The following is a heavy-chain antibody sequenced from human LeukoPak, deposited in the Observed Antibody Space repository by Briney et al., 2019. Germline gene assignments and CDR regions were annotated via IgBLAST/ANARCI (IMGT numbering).Heavy chain of an antibody. CDR2: IWYDGKFK. V-gene: IGHV3-33*01. J-gene: IGHJ4*02. Sequence: GGSLRLSCAASGFTFKTYAMHWVRQAPGKGLEWLAVIWYDGKFKYYGDSVKGRISISRDNSKATLDLQMDNLGAEDSGVYYCARGFGSGASSVQFWGQGTLVTVSS. D-gene: IGHD2-15*01. CDR1: GFTFKTYA. CDR3: ARGFGSGASSVQF.